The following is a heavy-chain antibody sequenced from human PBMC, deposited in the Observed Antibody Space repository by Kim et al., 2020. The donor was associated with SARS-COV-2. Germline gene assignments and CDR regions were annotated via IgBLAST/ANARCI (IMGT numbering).Heavy chain of an antibody. J-gene: IGHJ3*02. CDR1: GGSISSSNW. CDR2: IYHSGST. CDR3: ARENLYYDSSGYRVNDGAFDI. Sequence: SETLSLTCAVSGGSISSSNWWSWVRQPPGKGLEWIGEIYHSGSTNYNPSLKSRVTISVDKSKNQFSLKLSSVTAADTAVYYCARENLYYDSSGYRVNDGAFDIWGQGTMVTVSS. V-gene: IGHV4-4*02. D-gene: IGHD3-22*01.